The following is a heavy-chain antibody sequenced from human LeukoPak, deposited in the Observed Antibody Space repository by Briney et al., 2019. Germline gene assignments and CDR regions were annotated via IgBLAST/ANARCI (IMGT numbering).Heavy chain of an antibody. CDR3: VRDLKTNNWFDP. CDR2: INGDGSSS. J-gene: IGHJ5*02. V-gene: IGHV3-74*01. CDR1: GFTFSSYW. Sequence: GGSLRLSCGASGFTFSSYWMHWVRQSPEKGLVWVSRINGDGSSSNYADSVTGRFTISRDNARNMLYLQMNSLTVEDTAVYYRVRDLKTNNWFDPWGQGTLVTVSS.